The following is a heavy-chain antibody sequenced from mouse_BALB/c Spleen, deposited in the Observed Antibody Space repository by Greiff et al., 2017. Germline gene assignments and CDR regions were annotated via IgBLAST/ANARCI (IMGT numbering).Heavy chain of an antibody. CDR3: ARHEDKLGREGYAMDY. J-gene: IGHJ4*01. V-gene: IGHV1-62-2*01. CDR2: FYPGSGSI. CDR1: GYTFTEYI. D-gene: IGHD4-1*01. Sequence: QVQLKQSGAELVKPGASVKLSCKASGYTFTEYIIHWVKQRSGQGLEWIGWFYPGSGSIKYNEKFKDKATLTADKSSSTVYMELSRLTSEDSAVYFCARHEDKLGREGYAMDYWGQGTSVTVSS.